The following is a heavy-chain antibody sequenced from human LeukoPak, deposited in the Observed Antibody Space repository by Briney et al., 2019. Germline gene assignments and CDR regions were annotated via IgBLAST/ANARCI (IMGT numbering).Heavy chain of an antibody. CDR1: GGSISSSSYY. V-gene: IGHV4-39*01. Sequence: SETLSLTCTVSGGSISSSSYYWGWIRQPPGKGLEWIGDIFYSGSTYYNPSLKSRVTISVDTSKNQFSLKLSSVTATDTAVYYCAGGGSSSWYRWFDPWGQGTLVTVSS. CDR2: IFYSGST. J-gene: IGHJ5*02. CDR3: AGGGSSSWYRWFDP. D-gene: IGHD6-13*01.